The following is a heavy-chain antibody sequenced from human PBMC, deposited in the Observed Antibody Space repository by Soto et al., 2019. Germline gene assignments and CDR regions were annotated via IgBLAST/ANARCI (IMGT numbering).Heavy chain of an antibody. CDR1: VFSFIIES. J-gene: IGHJ4*02. CDR3: ASTDTSDSSGSYGLFDN. D-gene: IGHD3-22*01. V-gene: IGHV3-21*01. Sequence: GVSXRLSCSASVFSFIIESVNLFRHAPGKGLECVSSISSLSDYIYYADSVKGRFTISRDNARNSLFLQMNSLRAEDTAVYYCASTDTSDSSGSYGLFDNWGQGALVTVSS. CDR2: ISSLSDYI.